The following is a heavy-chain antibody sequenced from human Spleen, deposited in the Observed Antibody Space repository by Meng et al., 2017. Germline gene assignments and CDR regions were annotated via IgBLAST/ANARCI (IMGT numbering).Heavy chain of an antibody. CDR1: GGSISSYC. CDR3: ARTSLSSGWYSRYFDY. V-gene: IGHV4-59*01. J-gene: IGHJ4*02. CDR2: IYYSGST. Sequence: SETLSLTCTVSGGSISSYCWSWIRQPPGKGLEWIGYIYYSGSTNYNPSLKSRVTISVDTSKNQFSLKLSSVTAADTAVYYCARTSLSSGWYSRYFDYWGQGTLVTVSS. D-gene: IGHD6-19*01.